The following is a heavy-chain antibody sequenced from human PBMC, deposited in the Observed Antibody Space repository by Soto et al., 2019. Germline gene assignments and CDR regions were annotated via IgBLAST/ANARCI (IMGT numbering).Heavy chain of an antibody. Sequence: HPGGSLRLSCAASGFTFSSYSMNWVRQAPGKGLEWVSYISSSSSTIYYADSVKGRFTISGDNAKNSLYLQMNSLRDEDTAVYYCASDLAALNWFDPWGQGTLVTVSS. CDR1: GFTFSSYS. J-gene: IGHJ5*02. V-gene: IGHV3-48*02. CDR2: ISSSSSTI. CDR3: ASDLAALNWFDP.